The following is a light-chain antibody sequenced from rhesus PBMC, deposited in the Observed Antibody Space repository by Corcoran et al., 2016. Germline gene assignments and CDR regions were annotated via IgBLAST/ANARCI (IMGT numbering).Light chain of an antibody. Sequence: DIVMTQSPDSLAVSLGERVTINCKSSQSLLYSSNNKDYLVWYQQKQGQAPKLLIHWESTRESGVPYRFSGSGSGTDFTLTISGLQAEDVAVYYCQQYYSSPLTFGGGTKVKIK. V-gene: IGKV4-1*01. CDR3: QQYYSSPLT. J-gene: IGKJ4*01. CDR1: QSLLYSSNNKDY. CDR2: WES.